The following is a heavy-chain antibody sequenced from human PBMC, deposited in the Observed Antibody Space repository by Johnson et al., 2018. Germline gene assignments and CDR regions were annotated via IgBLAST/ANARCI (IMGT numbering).Heavy chain of an antibody. J-gene: IGHJ4*02. CDR1: GFSFSGYS. CDR3: VREVGEGNYHFDF. Sequence: EVQLVESGGGLVSPGGSVRLSCSPSGFSFSGYSFNWVRQAPGKGLEWLAYISSSSHLIYYTDSVKGRFTISRDNSNNSLELQMNSLRAEDTAVYYCVREVGEGNYHFDFWGQGTLVTVSS. V-gene: IGHV3-48*04. D-gene: IGHD3-16*02. CDR2: ISSSSHLI.